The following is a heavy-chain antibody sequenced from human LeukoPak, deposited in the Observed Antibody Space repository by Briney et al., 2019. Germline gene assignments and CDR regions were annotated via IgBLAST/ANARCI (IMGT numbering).Heavy chain of an antibody. V-gene: IGHV1-2*02. CDR1: GYTFTGYY. Sequence: ASVKVSCKASGYTFTGYYMHWVRQAPGQGLEWMGWINPNSGGTNYAQKFQGRVTMTRDTSISTAYMELSRLRSDDTAVYYCARDLPEWELPTGGFDPWGQGTLVTVSS. J-gene: IGHJ5*02. D-gene: IGHD1-26*01. CDR2: INPNSGGT. CDR3: ARDLPEWELPTGGFDP.